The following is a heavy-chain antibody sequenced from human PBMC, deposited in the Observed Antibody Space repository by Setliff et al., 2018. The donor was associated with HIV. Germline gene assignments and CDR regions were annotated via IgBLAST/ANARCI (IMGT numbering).Heavy chain of an antibody. D-gene: IGHD6-19*01. CDR1: TYIFVSCN. CDR2: IIPIFGTA. Sequence: SVKVSCKASTYIFVSCNIRWARQAPGQGLEWMGGIIPIFGTANYAQKFQGRVTITTDESTSTTYMELSSLSSEDTAVYYCARDLPLPGIAVAASMGRDYYYSMDVWGQGTTVTVSS. V-gene: IGHV1-69*05. CDR3: ARDLPLPGIAVAASMGRDYYYSMDV. J-gene: IGHJ6*02.